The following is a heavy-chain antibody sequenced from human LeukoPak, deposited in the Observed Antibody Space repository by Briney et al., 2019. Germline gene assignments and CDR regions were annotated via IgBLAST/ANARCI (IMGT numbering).Heavy chain of an antibody. CDR1: GGTFSSYA. V-gene: IGHV1-69*13. Sequence: VASVKVSCKASGGTFSSYAISWVRQAPGQGLEWMGGIIPIFGTANYAQKSQGRVTITADESTSTAYMELSSLRSEDTAVYYCARAYSSSALYYYYYMDVWGKGTTVTVSS. J-gene: IGHJ6*03. D-gene: IGHD6-6*01. CDR3: ARAYSSSALYYYYYMDV. CDR2: IIPIFGTA.